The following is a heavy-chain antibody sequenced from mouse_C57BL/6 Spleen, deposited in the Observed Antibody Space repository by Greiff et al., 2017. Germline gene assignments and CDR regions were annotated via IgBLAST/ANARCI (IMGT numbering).Heavy chain of an antibody. CDR3: ARGLQGDY. Sequence: QVQLQQPGAELVKPGASVKLSCKASGYTFTSYWMQWVKQRPGQGLEWIGEIDPSDSYTNYNQKFKGKATLTVDTSSSTAYMQLSSLTSEDAAVYYCARGLQGDYWGQGTTLTVSS. V-gene: IGHV1-50*01. D-gene: IGHD3-1*01. CDR2: IDPSDSYT. J-gene: IGHJ2*01. CDR1: GYTFTSYW.